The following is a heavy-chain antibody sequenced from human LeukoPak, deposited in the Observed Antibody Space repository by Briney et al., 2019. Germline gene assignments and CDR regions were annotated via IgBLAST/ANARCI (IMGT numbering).Heavy chain of an antibody. CDR1: GGSITSYY. J-gene: IGHJ4*02. V-gene: IGHV4-59*01. CDR3: ARKHSSGWLFDY. D-gene: IGHD6-19*01. Sequence: NPSETLSLTCSVSGGSITSYYWSWIRQPPGKGLEWIGYIYYTGSTRSTNYNPSLKSRVTISEDTSENQFSLSLSSVTAADTAVYFSARKHSSGWLFDYWGQGALVTVSS. CDR2: IYYTGSTRST.